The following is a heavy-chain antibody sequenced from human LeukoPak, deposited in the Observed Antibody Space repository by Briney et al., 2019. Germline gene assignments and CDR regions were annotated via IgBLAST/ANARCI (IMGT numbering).Heavy chain of an antibody. Sequence: ASVKVSCKASGYTFTGYYIHWVRQAPGQGLEWMGWIDPNSGGTNYAQKLQGRVTMTTDTSTSTAYMELRSLRSDDTAVYYCARGGYDSSGYYLTAFDIWGQGTMVTVSS. CDR1: GYTFTGYY. D-gene: IGHD3-22*01. CDR2: IDPNSGGT. J-gene: IGHJ3*02. V-gene: IGHV1-2*02. CDR3: ARGGYDSSGYYLTAFDI.